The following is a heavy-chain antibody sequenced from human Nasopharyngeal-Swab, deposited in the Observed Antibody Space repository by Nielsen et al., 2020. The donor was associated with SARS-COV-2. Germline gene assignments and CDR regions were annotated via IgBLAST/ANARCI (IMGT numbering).Heavy chain of an antibody. Sequence: GSLRLSCTVSGGSISSYCWSWIRQPPGKGLEWIGYIYYSGSTNYNPSLKSRVTISVDTSKNQFSLKLSSVTAADTAVYYCARAGGWLQWIDYWGQGTLVTVSS. D-gene: IGHD5-24*01. CDR1: GGSISSYC. V-gene: IGHV4-59*01. J-gene: IGHJ4*02. CDR3: ARAGGWLQWIDY. CDR2: IYYSGST.